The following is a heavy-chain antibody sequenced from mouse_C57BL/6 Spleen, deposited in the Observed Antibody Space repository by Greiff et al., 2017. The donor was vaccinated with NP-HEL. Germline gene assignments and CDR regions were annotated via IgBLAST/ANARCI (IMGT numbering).Heavy chain of an antibody. CDR3: ASETAAYYSNYWYFDV. Sequence: QVQLKESGPELVKPGASVKISCKASGYSFTSYYIHWVKQRPGQGLEWIGWIYPGSGNTKYNEKFKGKATLTADTSSSTAYMQLSSLTSEDSAVYYCASETAAYYSNYWYFDVWGTGTTVTVSS. V-gene: IGHV1-66*01. CDR2: IYPGSGNT. D-gene: IGHD2-5*01. CDR1: GYSFTSYY. J-gene: IGHJ1*03.